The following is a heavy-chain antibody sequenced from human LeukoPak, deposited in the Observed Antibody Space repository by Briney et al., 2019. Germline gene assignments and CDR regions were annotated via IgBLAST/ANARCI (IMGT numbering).Heavy chain of an antibody. J-gene: IGHJ4*02. D-gene: IGHD6-6*01. CDR1: GGSFSGYY. Sequence: PSETLPLTCAVYGGSFSGYYWSWLRQPPGKGLEWIGEINHSGSTNYNPSLKSRVTISVDTSKNQFSLKLSSVTAADTAVYYCARGKEQLYGTFDYWGQGTLVTVSS. V-gene: IGHV4-34*01. CDR3: ARGKEQLYGTFDY. CDR2: INHSGST.